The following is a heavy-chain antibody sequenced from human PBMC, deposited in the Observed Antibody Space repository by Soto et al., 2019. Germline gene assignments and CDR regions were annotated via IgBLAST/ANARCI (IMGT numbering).Heavy chain of an antibody. CDR1: GFTFSSYW. Sequence: QPGGSLRLSCAASGFTFSSYWMHWVRQAPGKGLVWVSRINSDGSNTNYADSVKGRFTVSRDNAKNTLFLQMNSLRADDTAVYYCARGPHDYVRNWGQGTLVTVSS. D-gene: IGHD3-16*01. CDR2: INSDGSNT. CDR3: ARGPHDYVRN. J-gene: IGHJ4*02. V-gene: IGHV3-74*01.